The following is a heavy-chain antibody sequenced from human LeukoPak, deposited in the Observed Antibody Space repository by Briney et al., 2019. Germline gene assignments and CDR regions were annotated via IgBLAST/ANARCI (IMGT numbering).Heavy chain of an antibody. V-gene: IGHV3-49*04. CDR2: IGGKAYGGTA. Sequence: GVLRLSCRASGFTFGAYGMSWVRQAPGKGLEWVGFIGGKAYGGTAEYAASVKGRFSISRDDSRSIAYLQMNSLKTEDTAVYYCTADQFFWGQGTLVTVSS. CDR3: TADQFF. J-gene: IGHJ4*02. CDR1: GFTFGAYG. D-gene: IGHD3-3*01.